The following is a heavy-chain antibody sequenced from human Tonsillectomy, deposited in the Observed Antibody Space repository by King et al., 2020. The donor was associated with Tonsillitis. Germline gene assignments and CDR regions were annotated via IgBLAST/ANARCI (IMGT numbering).Heavy chain of an antibody. CDR1: GYSFSSYW. V-gene: IGHV5-51*01. CDR3: ARGGGYGDYRDYFDY. Sequence: QLVQSGAEVKKPGESLKISCKGSGYSFSSYWIGWVRQMPGKGLEWMGIIYPADSDTRYSPSFQGQVTISADKSITTAYLQWSSLKASDSAIYYCARGGGYGDYRDYFDYWDQGTLVTVSS. D-gene: IGHD4-17*01. J-gene: IGHJ4*02. CDR2: IYPADSDT.